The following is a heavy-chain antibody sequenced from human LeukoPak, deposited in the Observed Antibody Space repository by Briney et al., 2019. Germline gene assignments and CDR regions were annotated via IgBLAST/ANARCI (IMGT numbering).Heavy chain of an antibody. CDR2: THPSGNT. CDR3: ARKAPKKGWFDP. J-gene: IGHJ5*02. Sequence: SETLSLTCTVSGGSNNSHYWSWIRQPPGKGLEWIGYTHPSGNTNYSPSLKSRVTISIDTSRNQFSLKLTSVTAADTAAYYCARKAPKKGWFDPWGQRTLVTISS. V-gene: IGHV4-4*09. CDR1: GGSNNSHY.